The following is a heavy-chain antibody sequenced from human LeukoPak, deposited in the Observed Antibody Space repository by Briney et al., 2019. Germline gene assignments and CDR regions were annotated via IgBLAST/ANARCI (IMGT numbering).Heavy chain of an antibody. CDR1: GFTLSSYS. J-gene: IGHJ4*02. V-gene: IGHV3-21*01. D-gene: IGHD3-22*01. Sequence: GGSLRLSCAASGFTLSSYSMNWVRQAPGKGLEWVSSISSSSSYIYYADSVKGRFTISRDNAKNSLYLQMNSLRAEDTAVYYCARDMESYYYDSSFDYWGQGTLVTVSS. CDR2: ISSSSSYI. CDR3: ARDMESYYYDSSFDY.